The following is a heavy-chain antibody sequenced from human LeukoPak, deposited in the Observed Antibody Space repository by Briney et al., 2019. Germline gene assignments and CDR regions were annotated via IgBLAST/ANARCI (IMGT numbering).Heavy chain of an antibody. CDR3: ARAMYSYGFYFDY. V-gene: IGHV4-30-4*01. Sequence: SETLSLTCTVSGGSISGGAYYWTWIRQPPGKGLEWIGYIFYSGNTYYNPSLKSRVTISVDTSKNQFSLKLSSVTAADTAVYYCARAMYSYGFYFDYWGQGSLVTVSS. J-gene: IGHJ4*02. CDR2: IFYSGNT. D-gene: IGHD5-18*01. CDR1: GGSISGGAYY.